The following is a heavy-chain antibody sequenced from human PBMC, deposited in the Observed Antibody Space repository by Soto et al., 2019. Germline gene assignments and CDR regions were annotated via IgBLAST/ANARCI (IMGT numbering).Heavy chain of an antibody. CDR3: ARDHHRYSGYDYVDY. CDR2: ISSSSSYT. D-gene: IGHD5-12*01. Sequence: SLRLSCAAPGFTFSDYYMSWIRQAPGKGLEWVSYISSSSSYTNYADSVKGRFTISRDNAKNSLYLQMNSLRAEDTAVYYCARDHHRYSGYDYVDYWGQGTLVTVSS. V-gene: IGHV3-11*05. CDR1: GFTFSDYY. J-gene: IGHJ4*02.